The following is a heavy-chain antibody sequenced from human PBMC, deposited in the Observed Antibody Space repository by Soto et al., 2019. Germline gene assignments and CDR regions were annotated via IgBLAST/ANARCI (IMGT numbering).Heavy chain of an antibody. CDR3: AKEGTAVRGDAFDI. V-gene: IGHV3-30*18. D-gene: IGHD6-19*01. CDR1: GFTFSSYG. Sequence: QVQLVESGGGVVQPGRSLRLSCAASGFTFSSYGMHWVRQAPGKGLEWVAVISNDGSNKYYADSVKGRFTISRDNSKNTLYLQMNSLRAEDTAVYYCAKEGTAVRGDAFDIWGQGTMVTVSS. J-gene: IGHJ3*02. CDR2: ISNDGSNK.